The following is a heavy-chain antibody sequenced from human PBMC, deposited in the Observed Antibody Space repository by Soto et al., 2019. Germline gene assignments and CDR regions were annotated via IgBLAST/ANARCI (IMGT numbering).Heavy chain of an antibody. V-gene: IGHV3-30-3*01. D-gene: IGHD6-6*01. Sequence: QVQLVESGGGVVQPGRSLRLSCAASGFTFSSHSIQWVRQAPGKGLEWVAVISYDGSIKYYADSVKGRFTISRDNSKTTAYLQMNSLRAEDTAVFYCAREWSTSWDLVYWGQGTLVIVSS. J-gene: IGHJ4*02. CDR3: AREWSTSWDLVY. CDR1: GFTFSSHS. CDR2: ISYDGSIK.